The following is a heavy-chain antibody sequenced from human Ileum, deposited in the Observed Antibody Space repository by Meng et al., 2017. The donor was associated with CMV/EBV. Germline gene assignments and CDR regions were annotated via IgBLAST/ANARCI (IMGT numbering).Heavy chain of an antibody. D-gene: IGHD3-3*01. V-gene: IGHV3-11*04. CDR3: ARDRSRFDFWSGYPDY. J-gene: IGHJ4*02. Sequence: GGSLRLSCAASEFTFSDYYMSWIRQAPGKGLEWVSYISSSGSTIYYADSVKGRFTISRDNAKNSLYLQMNSLRAEDTAVYYCARDRSRFDFWSGYPDYWGQGTLVTVSS. CDR2: ISSSGSTI. CDR1: EFTFSDYY.